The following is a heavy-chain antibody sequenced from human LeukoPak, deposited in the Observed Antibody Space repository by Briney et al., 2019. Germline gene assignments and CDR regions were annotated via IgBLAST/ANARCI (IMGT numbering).Heavy chain of an antibody. J-gene: IGHJ4*02. Sequence: ASVKVSCKASGYTFISYYMHWVRQAPGQGLEWMGIINPSGGSTSYAQKFQGRVTMTRDASTSTVYMELSSLRSEDTAVYYCARVKGQWLVLRNYYFDYWGQGTLVTVSS. D-gene: IGHD6-19*01. CDR3: ARVKGQWLVLRNYYFDY. V-gene: IGHV1-46*01. CDR2: INPSGGST. CDR1: GYTFISYY.